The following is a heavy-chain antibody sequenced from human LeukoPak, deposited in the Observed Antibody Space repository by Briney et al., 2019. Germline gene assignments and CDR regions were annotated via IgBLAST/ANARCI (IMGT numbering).Heavy chain of an antibody. CDR3: ARDPGTVTPYWYFDL. CDR1: GFTFDDYA. J-gene: IGHJ2*01. V-gene: IGHV3-9*01. Sequence: GGSLRLSCAASGFTFDDYAMHWVRQAPGKGLEWVSGISWNSGSIGYADSVKGRFTISRDNAKNSLYLQMNSLRAEDTAVYYCARDPGTVTPYWYFDLWGRGTLVTVSS. D-gene: IGHD4-17*01. CDR2: ISWNSGSI.